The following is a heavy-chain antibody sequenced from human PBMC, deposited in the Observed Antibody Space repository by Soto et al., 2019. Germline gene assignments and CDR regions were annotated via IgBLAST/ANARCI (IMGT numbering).Heavy chain of an antibody. V-gene: IGHV3-7*03. CDR1: GFTFSSYW. CDR3: ARGTSHYNYVRVWY. Sequence: EVQLVESGGGLVQPGGSLRLSCAASGFTFSSYWMSWVRQAPGKALECVANIKQDGRKTYYVDSVKGRFTISRDNANSALSLDMDSHGAEDTAVYYCARGTSHYNYVRVWYWGQGTHVIVSS. CDR2: IKQDGRKT. D-gene: IGHD3-16*01. J-gene: IGHJ4*02.